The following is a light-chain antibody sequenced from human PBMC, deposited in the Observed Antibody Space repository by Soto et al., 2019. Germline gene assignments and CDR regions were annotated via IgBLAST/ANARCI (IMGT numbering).Light chain of an antibody. Sequence: DIHLTQSPSSLSASVGDRVTITCRASQAITNNLAWYQQKPGNPPRLLIYEESTLHSGVPSRFSGRKVGTQFILTIDSLQPEDFATYYCQQSYKTPHTFGQGTKLETK. V-gene: IGKV1-9*01. CDR3: QQSYKTPHT. CDR2: EES. J-gene: IGKJ2*01. CDR1: QAITNN.